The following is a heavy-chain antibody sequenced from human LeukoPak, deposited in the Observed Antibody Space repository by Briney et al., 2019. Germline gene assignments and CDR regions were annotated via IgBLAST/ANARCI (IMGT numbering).Heavy chain of an antibody. CDR1: GGTFSSYA. V-gene: IGHV1-69*01. D-gene: IGHD6-13*01. CDR2: IIPIFGTA. Sequence: GASVKVSCKASGGTFSSYAISWVRQAPGQGLEWMGGIIPIFGTANYAQKSQGRVTITADESTSTAYMELSSLRSEDTAVYYCARDGIRGIAAAGTTWFDPWGQGTLVTVSS. J-gene: IGHJ5*02. CDR3: ARDGIRGIAAAGTTWFDP.